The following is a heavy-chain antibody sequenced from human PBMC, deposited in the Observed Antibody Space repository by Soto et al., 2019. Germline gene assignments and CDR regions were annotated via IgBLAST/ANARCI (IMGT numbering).Heavy chain of an antibody. Sequence: QVQLVQSGAEVKKPGASVKVSCEASGYVFTSYGITWVRQVPGQGFEWMGWISAYNGNTNYAQKLQDRFSMTTDTSTSTAYMELSSLRSEDTAVYYCARDNVAGTAWFDPWGQGTLVTVSS. J-gene: IGHJ5*02. CDR2: ISAYNGNT. D-gene: IGHD6-19*01. CDR1: GYVFTSYG. CDR3: ARDNVAGTAWFDP. V-gene: IGHV1-18*04.